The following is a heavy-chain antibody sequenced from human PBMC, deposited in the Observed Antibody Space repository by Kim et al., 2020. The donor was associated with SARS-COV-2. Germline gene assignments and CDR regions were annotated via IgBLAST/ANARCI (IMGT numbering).Heavy chain of an antibody. J-gene: IGHJ4*02. CDR1: GYTFTSYY. CDR2: INPSGGST. Sequence: ASVNVSCKASGYTFTSYYMHWVRQAPGQGLEWMGIINPSGGSTSSAQKFQGRVTMTRDTSTGTVYMELSSRRSEATAVYYCARMYSSLGDDYWGQGTLVT. CDR3: ARMYSSLGDDY. D-gene: IGHD6-13*01. V-gene: IGHV1-46*01.